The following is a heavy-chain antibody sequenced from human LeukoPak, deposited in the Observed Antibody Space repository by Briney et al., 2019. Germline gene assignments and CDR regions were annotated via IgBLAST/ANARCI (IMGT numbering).Heavy chain of an antibody. CDR2: ISSSSSYT. Sequence: PGGSLRLSCAASGFTFSDYYMSWIRQAPGKGLEWVSYISSSSSYTNYADSVKGRFTISRDNAKNSLYLQVNSLRAEDTAVYYCARASRYFDWLLSHFDYWGQGTLVTVSS. J-gene: IGHJ4*02. V-gene: IGHV3-11*06. CDR1: GFTFSDYY. CDR3: ARASRYFDWLLSHFDY. D-gene: IGHD3-9*01.